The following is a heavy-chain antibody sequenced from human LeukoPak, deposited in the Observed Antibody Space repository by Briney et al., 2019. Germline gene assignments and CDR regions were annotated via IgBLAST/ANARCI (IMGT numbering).Heavy chain of an antibody. Sequence: SETLSLTCTVSGGSISTYYWSWIRQSAGKGLEWIGRIFSSGSTNYNPSLKSRVTMSVDTSKNQFSLKLSSVTAADTAVYYWARDERQGGGRYEWFDPWGQGTLVTVPP. D-gene: IGHD2-15*01. J-gene: IGHJ5*02. CDR2: IFSSGST. CDR1: GGSISTYY. V-gene: IGHV4-4*07. CDR3: ARDERQGGGRYEWFDP.